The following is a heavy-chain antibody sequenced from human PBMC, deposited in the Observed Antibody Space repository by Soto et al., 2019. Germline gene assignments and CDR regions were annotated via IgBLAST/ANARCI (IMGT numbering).Heavy chain of an antibody. V-gene: IGHV1-69*06. CDR2: IIPIFGTA. Sequence: QVQLVQSGAEVKKPGSSVKVSCKASGGTFSSYAISWVRQAPGQGLEWMGGIIPIFGTANYAQKFQGRVTITADKSTSTAYMELSSLRSEDTAVYYYARGIVVVPAAHTSGYYGMDVWGQGTTVTVSS. CDR3: ARGIVVVPAAHTSGYYGMDV. J-gene: IGHJ6*02. CDR1: GGTFSSYA. D-gene: IGHD2-2*01.